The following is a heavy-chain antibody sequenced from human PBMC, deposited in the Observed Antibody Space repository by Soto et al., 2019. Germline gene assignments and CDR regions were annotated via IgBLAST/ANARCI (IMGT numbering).Heavy chain of an antibody. Sequence: PGGSLRLSCAASGFTFSSYSMNWVRQAPGKGLEWVSSISSSSSYIYYADSVKGRFTISRDNAKNSLYLQMNSLRAEDTAVYYCARGGEEQQLVLYYYYYGMDVWGQGTTVTVSS. D-gene: IGHD6-13*01. V-gene: IGHV3-21*01. CDR3: ARGGEEQQLVLYYYYYGMDV. CDR1: GFTFSSYS. J-gene: IGHJ6*02. CDR2: ISSSSSYI.